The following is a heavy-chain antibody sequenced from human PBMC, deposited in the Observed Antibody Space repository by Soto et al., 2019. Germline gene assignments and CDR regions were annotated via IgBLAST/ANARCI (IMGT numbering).Heavy chain of an antibody. Sequence: QVQLAQSGAEVRKPGSSVKVSCGASGGSFSDFAFSWVRQAPGQGLEWMGGIIPMFAASKYAQRFQDRVTITEDESTNTVYLALRSLTSDDTATSYCARGGIVAVPAALSSYHDYTNYRFDSWGQGTLVTVSS. V-gene: IGHV1-69*01. D-gene: IGHD2-15*01. CDR1: GGSFSDFA. J-gene: IGHJ4*02. CDR2: IIPMFAAS. CDR3: ARGGIVAVPAALSSYHDYTNYRFDS.